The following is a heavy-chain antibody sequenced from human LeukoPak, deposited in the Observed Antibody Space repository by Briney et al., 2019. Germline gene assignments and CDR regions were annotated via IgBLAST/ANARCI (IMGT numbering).Heavy chain of an antibody. CDR2: INEDGSEK. V-gene: IGHV3-7*03. Sequence: GGSLRLSCAASGFTFSSYWMSWVRQAPGKGLEWVGYINEDGSEKYYVDSAKGRFTISRDNAKNSLYLQMNSLRAEDTAVYYCARHLPYSSSWYSFLDYWGQGTLVTVSS. CDR1: GFTFSSYW. D-gene: IGHD6-13*01. CDR3: ARHLPYSSSWYSFLDY. J-gene: IGHJ4*02.